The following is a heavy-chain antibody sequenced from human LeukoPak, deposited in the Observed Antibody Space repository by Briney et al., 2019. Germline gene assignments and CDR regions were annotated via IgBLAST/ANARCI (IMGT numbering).Heavy chain of an antibody. CDR2: VNSNIGDT. D-gene: IGHD3-22*01. CDR1: GYSFTGYY. Sequence: ASVKVSCKASGYSFTGYYIHWVRQAPGQGLEWMGWVNSNIGDTYYAQRFRGRLAITRDKSITTVHMELSSLRSNDTAVYYCARDVLGYDSSASDWGQGTLVTVSS. V-gene: IGHV1-2*02. J-gene: IGHJ4*02. CDR3: ARDVLGYDSSASD.